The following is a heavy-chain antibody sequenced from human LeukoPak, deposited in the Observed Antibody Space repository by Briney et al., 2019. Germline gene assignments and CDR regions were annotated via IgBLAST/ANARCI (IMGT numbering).Heavy chain of an antibody. CDR1: GGSFSGYY. Sequence: PSETLSLTCAVYGGSFSGYYWSWIRQPPGKGLEWIGEINHSGSTNYNPSLKSRVTISVDTSKNQFSLKLSSVTAADTAVYYCARGLLWFGERGPIDYWGQGTLVTVSS. CDR3: ARGLLWFGERGPIDY. V-gene: IGHV4-34*01. J-gene: IGHJ4*02. D-gene: IGHD3-10*01. CDR2: INHSGST.